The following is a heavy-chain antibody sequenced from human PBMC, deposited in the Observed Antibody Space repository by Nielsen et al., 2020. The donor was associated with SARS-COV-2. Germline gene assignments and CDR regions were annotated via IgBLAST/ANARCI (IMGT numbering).Heavy chain of an antibody. CDR2: IGAIDGST. D-gene: IGHD4-17*01. CDR1: GFPFMRYA. CDR3: AKNPSRRDYGADY. J-gene: IGHJ4*02. V-gene: IGHV3-23*01. Sequence: GESLKISCAASGFPFMRYAMSWVRQAPGKGLEWVSSIGAIDGSTNYAESLRGRFTISRDNSKSTLYLQINSLRAEDTAMYYCAKNPSRRDYGADYWGQGTLVTVSS.